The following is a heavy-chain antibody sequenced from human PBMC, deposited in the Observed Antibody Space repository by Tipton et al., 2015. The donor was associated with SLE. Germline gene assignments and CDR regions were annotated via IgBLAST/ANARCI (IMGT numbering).Heavy chain of an antibody. Sequence: TLSLTCTVSGGSISSYYWSWIRQPPGKGLEWIGYIYYSGSTNYNPSLKSRVTISVDTSKNQFSLKLSSVTAADTAVYYCARVALLTMVRGAIDYWGQGTLVTVSS. CDR3: ARVALLTMVRGAIDY. V-gene: IGHV4-59*01. CDR2: IYYSGST. CDR1: GGSISSYY. J-gene: IGHJ4*02. D-gene: IGHD3-10*01.